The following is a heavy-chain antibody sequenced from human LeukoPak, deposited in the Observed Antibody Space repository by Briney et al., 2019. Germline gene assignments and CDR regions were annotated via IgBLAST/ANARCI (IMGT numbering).Heavy chain of an antibody. D-gene: IGHD1-1*01. Sequence: GGSLRLSCAASGFTFSSYGMHWVRQAPGKGLEWVAVISYDGSNKYYADSVKGRFTISRDNSKNTLYLQMNSLRAEDTAVYYCVKGAGTPRWGQGTLVTVSS. CDR2: ISYDGSNK. J-gene: IGHJ4*02. CDR3: VKGAGTPR. V-gene: IGHV3-30*18. CDR1: GFTFSSYG.